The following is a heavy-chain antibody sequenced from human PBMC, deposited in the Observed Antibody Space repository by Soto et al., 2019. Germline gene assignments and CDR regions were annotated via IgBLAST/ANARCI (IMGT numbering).Heavy chain of an antibody. J-gene: IGHJ4*02. V-gene: IGHV1-18*01. D-gene: IGHD3-22*01. CDR3: ARGSPYYYDASDYSPFDY. CDR2: ISAYNGNT. Sequence: ASVKVSCKASGYTFPSYGINWVRQAPGQGLEGMGWISAYNGNTNYAQKLQGRVTMTTATSTSTAYMELRSLRSDDTAVYYCARGSPYYYDASDYSPFDYWSQGTLVTVSS. CDR1: GYTFPSYG.